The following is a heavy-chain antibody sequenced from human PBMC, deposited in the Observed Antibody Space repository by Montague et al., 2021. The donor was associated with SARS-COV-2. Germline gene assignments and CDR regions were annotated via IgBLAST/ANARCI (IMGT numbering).Heavy chain of an antibody. CDR1: GFSLSTSGMR. V-gene: IGHV2-70*04. Sequence: VTPTQTLTLTCTFSGFSLSTSGMRASWIRPPPGKALEWLARIXXXXDXFYSTSLKTRLTISKDTSKNQVVLTMTNLDPVDTATYYCARSYYDILTAYYSPFDYWGQGTLVTVSS. CDR2: IXXXXDX. J-gene: IGHJ4*02. D-gene: IGHD3-9*01. CDR3: ARSYYDILTAYYSPFDY.